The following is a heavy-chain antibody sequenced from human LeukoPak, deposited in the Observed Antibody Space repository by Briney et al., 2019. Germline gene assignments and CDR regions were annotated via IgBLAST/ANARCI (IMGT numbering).Heavy chain of an antibody. CDR2: INSDGSST. Sequence: PGGSLRLSCAASGFTFSSYWMHWVRQAPGKGLVWVSRINSDGSSTRYADSVKGRFTISRDNAKNTLYLQMNSLTAEDTAVYYCASVLVAYCGGDCYSAVDYWGQGTPVTVSS. CDR3: ASVLVAYCGGDCYSAVDY. CDR1: GFTFSSYW. D-gene: IGHD2-21*02. V-gene: IGHV3-74*01. J-gene: IGHJ4*02.